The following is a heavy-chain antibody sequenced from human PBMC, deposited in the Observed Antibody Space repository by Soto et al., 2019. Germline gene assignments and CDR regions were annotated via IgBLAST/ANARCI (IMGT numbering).Heavy chain of an antibody. CDR1: GGFLSESY. J-gene: IGHJ5*02. V-gene: IGHV4-34*01. CDR3: VRIRYQLPSSVLWLDP. D-gene: IGHD3-16*01. CDR2: IDHVGGT. Sequence: SETLSLTCAVYGGFLSESYWTWIRQPPGKGLEWIGEIDHVGGTNYNPSLKSRVTMSVDTSQNQFSLRLISVTAADTAMYFCVRIRYQLPSSVLWLDPWGQGTPVTVSA.